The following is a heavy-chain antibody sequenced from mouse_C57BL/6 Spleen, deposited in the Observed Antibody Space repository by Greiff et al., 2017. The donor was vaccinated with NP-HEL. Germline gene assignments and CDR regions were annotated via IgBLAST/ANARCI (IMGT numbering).Heavy chain of an antibody. CDR1: GFNIKDYY. V-gene: IGHV14-2*01. J-gene: IGHJ1*03. CDR3: ARSGRYGKPLTV. D-gene: IGHD2-10*02. CDR2: IDPEDGDT. Sequence: EVQVVESGAELVKPGASVKLSCTASGFNIKDYYMHWVKQRTEQGLEWIGRIDPEDGDTKYAPKFQGKATLTADTSSNTAYLQLSSLTSEDTAVYYGARSGRYGKPLTVWGTGTTVTVSS.